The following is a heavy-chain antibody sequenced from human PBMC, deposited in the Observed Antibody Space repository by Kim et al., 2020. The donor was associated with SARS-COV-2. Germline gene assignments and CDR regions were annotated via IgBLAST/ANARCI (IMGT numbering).Heavy chain of an antibody. CDR3: AKRDLHYDILTYDAFDI. CDR2: ISYDGSNK. D-gene: IGHD3-9*01. J-gene: IGHJ3*02. CDR1: GFTFSSYG. V-gene: IGHV3-30*18. Sequence: GGSLRLSCAASGFTFSSYGMHWVRQAPGKGLEWVAVISYDGSNKYYADSVKGRFTISRDNSKNTLYLQMNSLRAEDTAVYYCAKRDLHYDILTYDAFDIWGQGTMVTVSS.